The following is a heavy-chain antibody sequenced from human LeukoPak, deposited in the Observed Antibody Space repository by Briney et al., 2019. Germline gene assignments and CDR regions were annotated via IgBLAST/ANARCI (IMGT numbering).Heavy chain of an antibody. Sequence: PSETLSLTSTVSGGSISSGDYYWSWIRQPPGKGLEWIGYIYYSGSTYYNPSLKSRVTISVDTSKNQFSLKLSSVTAADTAVYYCARVAVVVRIDPWGQGTLVTVSS. J-gene: IGHJ5*02. D-gene: IGHD2-2*01. CDR2: IYYSGST. CDR1: GGSISSGDYY. V-gene: IGHV4-30-4*08. CDR3: ARVAVVVRIDP.